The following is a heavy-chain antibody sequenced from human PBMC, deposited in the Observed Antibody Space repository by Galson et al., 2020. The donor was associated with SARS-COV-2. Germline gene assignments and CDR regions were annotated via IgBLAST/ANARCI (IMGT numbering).Heavy chain of an antibody. CDR2: MNPNSGNS. V-gene: IGHV1-8*01. Sequence: ASVKVSCKTSGYTFTSYDINWVRQATGQGLEWMGWMNPNSGNSGCTQKFQGRVTMTRDTSISTVYMELSSMRSEDTAVYYCARDRGLEGITIFGVVVYYYGMDVWGQGTTVTVSS. J-gene: IGHJ6*02. D-gene: IGHD3-3*01. CDR3: ARDRGLEGITIFGVVVYYYGMDV. CDR1: GYTFTSYD.